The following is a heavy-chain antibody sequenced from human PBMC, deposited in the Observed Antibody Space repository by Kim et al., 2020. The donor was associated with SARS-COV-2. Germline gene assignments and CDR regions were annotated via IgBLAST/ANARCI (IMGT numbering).Heavy chain of an antibody. Sequence: INYADSVKGRFTISRDNAKKTLYLQMNSLRDEDTAAYYCARGSPERGFDPWGQGTLVTVSS. CDR3: ARGSPERGFDP. V-gene: IGHV3-74*01. D-gene: IGHD1-1*01. J-gene: IGHJ5*02. CDR2: I.